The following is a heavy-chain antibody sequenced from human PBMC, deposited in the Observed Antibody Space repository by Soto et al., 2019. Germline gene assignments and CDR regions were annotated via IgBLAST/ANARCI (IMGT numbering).Heavy chain of an antibody. CDR2: IIPIFGTA. J-gene: IGHJ5*02. CDR3: ASLGYCSGGSCYWGWFDP. V-gene: IGHV1-69*13. Sequence: ASVKVSFKASGGTFSSYAISWVRQAPGQGLEWMGGIIPIFGTANYAQKFQGRVTITADESTSTAYMELSSLRSEDTAVYYCASLGYCSGGSCYWGWFDPWGQGTLVTVSS. D-gene: IGHD2-15*01. CDR1: GGTFSSYA.